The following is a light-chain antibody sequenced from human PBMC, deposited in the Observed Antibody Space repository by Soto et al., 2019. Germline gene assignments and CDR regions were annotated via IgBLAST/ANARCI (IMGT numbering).Light chain of an antibody. Sequence: QSALTQPASVCGSPGQSIPIACTGTSSDIGAYNSVSWYQQHPGKAPKLMIYEVSNRPSGVSNRFSASKSGNTASLNISGLQAEDEADYYVSSRTTSNPYVFGTGTEVTVL. CDR3: SSRTTSNPYV. CDR1: SSDIGAYNS. J-gene: IGLJ1*01. CDR2: EVS. V-gene: IGLV2-14*01.